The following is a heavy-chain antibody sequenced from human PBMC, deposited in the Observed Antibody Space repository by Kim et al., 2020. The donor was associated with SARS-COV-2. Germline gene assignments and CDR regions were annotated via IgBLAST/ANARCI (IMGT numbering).Heavy chain of an antibody. CDR3: ARGRRSLDIVVVPAALLYYFDY. V-gene: IGHV4-34*01. J-gene: IGHJ4*02. D-gene: IGHD2-2*03. CDR2: INHSGST. CDR1: GGSFSGYY. Sequence: SETLSLTCAVYGGSFSGYYWSWIRQPPGKGLEWIGEINHSGSTNYNPSLKSRVTISVDTSKNQFSLKLSSVTAADTAVYYCARGRRSLDIVVVPAALLYYFDYWGQGTLVTVSS.